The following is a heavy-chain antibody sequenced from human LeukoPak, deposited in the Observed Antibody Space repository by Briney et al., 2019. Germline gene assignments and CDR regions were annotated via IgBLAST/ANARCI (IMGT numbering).Heavy chain of an antibody. CDR2: ISSSGSTI. Sequence: GGSLRLSCAASGFIFSSYGMHWVRQAPGKGPEWVSYISSSGSTIYYADSVKGRFTISRDNAKNSLYLQMNSLRAEDTAVYYCAELGITMIGGVWGKGTTVTISS. D-gene: IGHD3-10*02. CDR3: AELGITMIGGV. J-gene: IGHJ6*04. V-gene: IGHV3-48*04. CDR1: GFIFSSYG.